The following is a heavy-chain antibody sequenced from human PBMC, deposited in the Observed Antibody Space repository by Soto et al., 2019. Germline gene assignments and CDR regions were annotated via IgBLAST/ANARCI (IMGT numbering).Heavy chain of an antibody. CDR3: ARKGTSFLSPGMDV. CDR1: GYSFTSYW. D-gene: IGHD2-2*01. CDR2: IDPSDSYT. J-gene: IGHJ6*02. Sequence: PGESLKISCKGSGYSFTSYWISWVRQMPGKGLEWMGRIDPSDSYTNYSPSFQGHVTISADKSISTAYLQWSSLKASDTAMYYCARKGTSFLSPGMDVWGQGTTATVYS. V-gene: IGHV5-10-1*01.